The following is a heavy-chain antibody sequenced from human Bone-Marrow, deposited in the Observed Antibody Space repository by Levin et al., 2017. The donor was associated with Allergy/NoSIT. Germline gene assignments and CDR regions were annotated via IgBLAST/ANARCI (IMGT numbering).Heavy chain of an antibody. V-gene: IGHV3-48*01. D-gene: IGHD2/OR15-2a*01. J-gene: IGHJ6*02. Sequence: MHWVRQAPGKGLEWVAYISSSTNTIYYAESLRGRFTVSRDNAKNSLYLQMNSLRGEDTAVYYCARDFPRATYYGMDVGGQGTTVTVSS. CDR3: ARDFPRATYYGMDV. CDR2: ISSSTNTI.